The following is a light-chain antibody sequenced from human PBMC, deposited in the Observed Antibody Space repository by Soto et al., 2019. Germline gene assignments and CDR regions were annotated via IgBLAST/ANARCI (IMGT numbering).Light chain of an antibody. J-gene: IGKJ4*01. Sequence: DIVMTQSPLSLPVTPGEPASISCGSSQSLLHSNGYNYLDWYLQKPGQSPQLLIYLGSSRASGVPDRFSGSGSGTDFPLKISRVEAEDVGVYYCMEALQSPLTFGGGTKVEIK. CDR2: LGS. CDR1: QSLLHSNGYNY. V-gene: IGKV2-28*01. CDR3: MEALQSPLT.